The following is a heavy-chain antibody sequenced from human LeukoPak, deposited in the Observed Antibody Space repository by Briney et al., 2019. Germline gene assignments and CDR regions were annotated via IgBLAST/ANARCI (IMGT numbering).Heavy chain of an antibody. CDR1: GGSISSGDYY. CDR3: ANVLVAKITQYYFDY. J-gene: IGHJ4*02. Sequence: SQTLSLTCTVSGGSISSGDYYWSWIRQPPGKGLEWIGYIYYSGSTYYNPSLKSRVTISVDTSKNQFSLKLSSVTAADTAVYYCANVLVAKITQYYFDYWGQGTLVTVSS. CDR2: IYYSGST. V-gene: IGHV4-30-4*01. D-gene: IGHD5-12*01.